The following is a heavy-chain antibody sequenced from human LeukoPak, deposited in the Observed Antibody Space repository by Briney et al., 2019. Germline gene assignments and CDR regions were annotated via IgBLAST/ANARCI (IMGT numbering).Heavy chain of an antibody. Sequence: PSETLSLTCTVSGYSISSGYYWGWIRQPPGKGLEWIGEIYHSGSTNYNPSLKSRVTISVDKSKNQFSLKLSSVTAADTAVYYCARGINPRGGSSKWSWFDPWGQGTLVTVSS. CDR3: ARGINPRGGSSKWSWFDP. CDR2: IYHSGST. J-gene: IGHJ5*02. V-gene: IGHV4-38-2*02. CDR1: GYSISSGYY. D-gene: IGHD2-15*01.